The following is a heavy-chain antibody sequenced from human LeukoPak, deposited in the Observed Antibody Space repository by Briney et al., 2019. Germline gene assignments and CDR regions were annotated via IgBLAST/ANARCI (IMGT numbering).Heavy chain of an antibody. CDR2: IYYSGST. D-gene: IGHD3-22*01. CDR3: ATRSYYDTSGVYGMDV. J-gene: IGHJ6*02. Sequence: SETLCLTCTVSGGSISSITYYWGWIRQPPGKGLEWIGTIYYSGSTYYHPSLKGRVTISVDTSKNQFSLKLSSVTAADTAVYYCATRSYYDTSGVYGMDVWGPGKTGSVSS. V-gene: IGHV4-39*01. CDR1: GGSISSITYY.